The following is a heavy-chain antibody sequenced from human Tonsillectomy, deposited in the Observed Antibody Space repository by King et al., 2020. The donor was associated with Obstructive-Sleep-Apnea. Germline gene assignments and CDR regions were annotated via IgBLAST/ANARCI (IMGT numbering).Heavy chain of an antibody. CDR2: IWYDGSNK. V-gene: IGHV3-33*01. J-gene: IGHJ4*02. Sequence: HVQLVESGGGVVQPGRSLRLSCAASGFTFSSYGMHWVRQAPGKGLEGVAVIWYDGSNKYYADSVKGRFTISRDNSKNTLYLQMNSLRAEDTAVYYCARGGYYYDSSGYPWYFDYWGQGTLVTVSS. CDR1: GFTFSSYG. D-gene: IGHD3-22*01. CDR3: ARGGYYYDSSGYPWYFDY.